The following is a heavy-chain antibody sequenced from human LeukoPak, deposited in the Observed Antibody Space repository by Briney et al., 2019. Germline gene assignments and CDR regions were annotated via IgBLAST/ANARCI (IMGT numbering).Heavy chain of an antibody. CDR3: ARFRAYDSSGYYYVNAFDI. V-gene: IGHV4-59*12. CDR2: ISYSASS. CDR1: GGSISNYY. D-gene: IGHD3-22*01. J-gene: IGHJ3*02. Sequence: SSETLSLTCTVSGGSISNYYWSWIRQPPGKGLEWLGYISYSASSNYNPSLKSRVSISVDTSKNQFSLKLSSVTAADTAVYYCARFRAYDSSGYYYVNAFDIWGQGTMVTVSS.